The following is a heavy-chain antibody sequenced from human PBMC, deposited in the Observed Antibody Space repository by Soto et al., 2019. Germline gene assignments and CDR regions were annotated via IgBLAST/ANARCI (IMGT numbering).Heavy chain of an antibody. V-gene: IGHV1-18*01. CDR3: ARGRYGDY. CDR1: GYTFTSYG. D-gene: IGHD1-1*01. CDR2: ISAHNGNT. Sequence: QVHLVQSGAEVKKPGASVKVSCKGSGYTFTSYGITWVRQAPGQGLEWMGWISAHNGNTDYAQKLQGRVTVTRDTSSSTAYMELRSLRSDDTAVYYCARGRYGDYWGQGALVTVSS. J-gene: IGHJ4*02.